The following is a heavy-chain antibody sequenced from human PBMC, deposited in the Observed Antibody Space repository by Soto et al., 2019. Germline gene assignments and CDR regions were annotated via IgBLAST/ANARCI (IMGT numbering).Heavy chain of an antibody. D-gene: IGHD2-15*01. CDR3: AKEGNGGSSLDP. J-gene: IGHJ5*02. CDR2: ISWDGGST. CDR1: GFMFDDYM. Sequence: GGSLRLSCEASGFMFDDYMMHWVCQAPGKGLEWISLISWDGGSTDYADSIKGRFTVSRDNSKTSLYLHMHSLTSDDSALYFCAKEGNGGSSLDPWGQGTLVPVSS. V-gene: IGHV3-43*01.